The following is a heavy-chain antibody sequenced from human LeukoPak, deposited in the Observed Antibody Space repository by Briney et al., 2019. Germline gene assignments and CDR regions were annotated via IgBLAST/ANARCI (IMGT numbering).Heavy chain of an antibody. CDR3: ARGVVVVPAARGVNWFDP. CDR1: GYSISSGYY. J-gene: IGHJ5*02. V-gene: IGHV4-38-2*02. Sequence: SETLSLTCTVSGYSISSGYYWGWIRQPPGKGLEWIGSIYHSGSTYYNPSLKSRVTISVDTSKNQFSLKLGSVTAADTAVYYCARGVVVVPAARGVNWFDPWGQGTLVTVSS. CDR2: IYHSGST. D-gene: IGHD2-2*01.